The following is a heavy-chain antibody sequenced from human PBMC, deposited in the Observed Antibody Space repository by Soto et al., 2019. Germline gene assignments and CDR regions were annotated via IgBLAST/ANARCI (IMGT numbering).Heavy chain of an antibody. V-gene: IGHV4-4*02. CDR3: AREYCSGGSCYPFDAFDI. Sequence: SETLSLTCAVSSGSISSSNWWSWVRQPPGKGLEWIGEIYHSGSTNYNPSLKSRVTISVDKSKNQFSLKLSSVTAADTAVYYCAREYCSGGSCYPFDAFDIWGQGTMVTVSS. D-gene: IGHD2-15*01. CDR1: SGSISSSNW. J-gene: IGHJ3*02. CDR2: IYHSGST.